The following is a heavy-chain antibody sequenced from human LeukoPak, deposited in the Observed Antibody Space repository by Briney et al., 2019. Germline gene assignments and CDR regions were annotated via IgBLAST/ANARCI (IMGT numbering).Heavy chain of an antibody. CDR3: ARDHPNDYGGSGDY. V-gene: IGHV4-39*07. Sequence: SETLSLTCTVSGGSISSSSYYWGWIRQPPGKGLEWIGSIYYSGSTYYNPSLKSRVTISVDTSKNQFSLKLSSVTAADTAVYYCARDHPNDYGGSGDYWGQGTLVTVSS. CDR1: GGSISSSSYY. CDR2: IYYSGST. J-gene: IGHJ4*02. D-gene: IGHD4-23*01.